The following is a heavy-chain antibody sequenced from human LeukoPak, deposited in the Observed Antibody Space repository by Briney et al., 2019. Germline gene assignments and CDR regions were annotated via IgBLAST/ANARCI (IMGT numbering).Heavy chain of an antibody. CDR2: IYSGGST. CDR1: GFTFSSNY. J-gene: IGHJ1*01. D-gene: IGHD6-19*01. Sequence: PGGSLRLSCAASGFTFSSNYMSWVRQAPGKGLEWVSVIYSGGSTYYADSVKGRFTISRDNSKNTLYLQMNSLRSEDTAVYYCARDTIAVAGTPPDFQHWGQGTLVTVSS. CDR3: ARDTIAVAGTPPDFQH. V-gene: IGHV3-66*01.